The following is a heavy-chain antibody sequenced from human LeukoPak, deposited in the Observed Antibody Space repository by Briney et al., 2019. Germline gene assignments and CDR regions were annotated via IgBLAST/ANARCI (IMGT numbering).Heavy chain of an antibody. V-gene: IGHV3-30*03. CDR1: GFTVSTNH. D-gene: IGHD2-8*02. J-gene: IGHJ6*02. CDR3: ARDAGTAHSLHYYYYYGMDV. CDR2: ISYDGSNK. Sequence: PGGSLRLSCAASGFTVSTNHMSWVRQAPGKGLEWVAVISYDGSNKYYADSVKGRFTISRDNSKNTLYLQMNSLRAEDTAVYYCARDAGTAHSLHYYYYYGMDVWGQGTTVTVSS.